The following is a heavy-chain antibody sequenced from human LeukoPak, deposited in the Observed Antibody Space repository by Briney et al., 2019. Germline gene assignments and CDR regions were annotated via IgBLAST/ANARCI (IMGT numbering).Heavy chain of an antibody. CDR3: ARKQRGGLSGKLGGLFASYHTYYYMDV. CDR1: GYTFTTYY. Sequence: ASVKVSCKASGYTFTTYYIHWVRQAPGQGLEWMGMINPSDGATTYAQKFQGRGTLTRDMSTTTVYMDVRTLRSEDTAGYFCARKQRGGLSGKLGGLFASYHTYYYMDVWGRGTTVTVSS. J-gene: IGHJ6*03. D-gene: IGHD1-26*01. V-gene: IGHV1-46*01. CDR2: INPSDGAT.